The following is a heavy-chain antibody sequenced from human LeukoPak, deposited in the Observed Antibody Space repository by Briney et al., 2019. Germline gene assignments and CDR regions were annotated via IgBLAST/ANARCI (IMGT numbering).Heavy chain of an antibody. V-gene: IGHV4-39*01. CDR2: IYYSGST. CDR1: GGSISSSSYY. D-gene: IGHD3-9*01. J-gene: IGHJ5*02. Sequence: SETLSLTCTVSGGSISSSSYYWGWIRQPPGKGLEWIGSIYYSGSTYYNPSLKSRVTISVDTSKNQFSLKLSSVTAADTAVYYCARTVLRYFALGPNNWFDPWGQGTLVTVSS. CDR3: ARTVLRYFALGPNNWFDP.